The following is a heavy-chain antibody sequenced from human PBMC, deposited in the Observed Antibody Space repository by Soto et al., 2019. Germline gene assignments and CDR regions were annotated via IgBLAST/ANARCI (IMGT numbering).Heavy chain of an antibody. CDR3: ARDQPTVSENYGMDV. CDR2: ISSSSSYI. CDR1: GFTFSSYS. Sequence: EVQLVESGGGLVKPGGSLRLSCAASGFTFSSYSMNWVRQAPGKGLEWVSSISSSSSYIYYADSMKGRFTISRDNAKNSLYLQMNSLRAEDTAVYYCARDQPTVSENYGMDVWGQGTTVTVSS. J-gene: IGHJ6*02. V-gene: IGHV3-21*01. D-gene: IGHD4-4*01.